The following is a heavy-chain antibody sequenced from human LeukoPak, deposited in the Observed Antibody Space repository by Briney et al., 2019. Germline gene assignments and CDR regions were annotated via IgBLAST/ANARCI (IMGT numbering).Heavy chain of an antibody. J-gene: IGHJ3*02. V-gene: IGHV1-46*01. Sequence: ASVKVSCKASGYTFTTYSMHWVRQAPGQGLEWMGIINPSGGSTSYAQKFQGRVTMTRDTSTSTVYMELSSLRSEDTAVYYCARARIVVVVEDAFDIWGQGTMVTVSS. CDR1: GYTFTTYS. CDR2: INPSGGST. CDR3: ARARIVVVVEDAFDI. D-gene: IGHD2-15*01.